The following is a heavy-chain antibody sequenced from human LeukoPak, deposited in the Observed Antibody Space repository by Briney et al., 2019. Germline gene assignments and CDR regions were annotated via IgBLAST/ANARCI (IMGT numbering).Heavy chain of an antibody. J-gene: IGHJ4*02. V-gene: IGHV3-21*01. D-gene: IGHD7-27*01. CDR3: ARDPLGRAADY. CDR1: GFTFSSYS. Sequence: GRSLRLSCAASGFTFSSYSMNWVRQAPEKGLEWVSSISSSDSYIYYADSVKGRFTISRDNAKNSLYLQMNSLRAEDTAVYYCARDPLGRAADYWGQGTLVTVSS. CDR2: ISSSDSYI.